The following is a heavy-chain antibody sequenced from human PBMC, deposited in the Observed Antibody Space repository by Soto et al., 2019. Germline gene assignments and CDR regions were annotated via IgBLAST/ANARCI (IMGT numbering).Heavy chain of an antibody. D-gene: IGHD1-26*01. CDR3: ARGGGSSGGNY. Sequence: QVQLVQSGAEVKKPGASVKVSCKASGYTFTSYGISWVRQAPGQGLEWMGWISAYNGNTNYAQKLQGRVTMTTDTCRGTAWMELRSLISDVTAVDYCARGGGSSGGNYWGQGTLVTVSS. J-gene: IGHJ4*02. CDR2: ISAYNGNT. V-gene: IGHV1-18*01. CDR1: GYTFTSYG.